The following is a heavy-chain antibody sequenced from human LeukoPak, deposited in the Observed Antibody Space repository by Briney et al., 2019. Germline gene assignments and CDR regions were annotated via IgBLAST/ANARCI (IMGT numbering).Heavy chain of an antibody. J-gene: IGHJ4*02. CDR2: IYYSGST. D-gene: IGHD1-20*01. CDR1: GGSISSYY. V-gene: IGHV4-59*01. CDR3: ARGGTSRITGNFDY. Sequence: SETLSLTCTVSGGSISSYYWSWIRQPPGKGLEWIGYIYYSGSTNYNPSLKSRVTISVDTSKNQFSLKLSSVTAADTAVYYCARGGTSRITGNFDYWGQGTLVTVSS.